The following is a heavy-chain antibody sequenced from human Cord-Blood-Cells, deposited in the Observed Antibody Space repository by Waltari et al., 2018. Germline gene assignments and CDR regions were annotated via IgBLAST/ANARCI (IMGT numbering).Heavy chain of an antibody. CDR3: ARRRVRATRGAFDI. V-gene: IGHV4-34*01. D-gene: IGHD1-26*01. Sequence: QVQLQQWGAGLLKPSETLSLTCAVYGGSFSGYYWSWIRQPPGKGLEWIGEINHSGSTNYNPSLKSRVTISVDTSKNQFSLKLSSVTAADTAVYYCARRRVRATRGAFDIWGQGTMVTVSS. CDR1: GGSFSGYY. CDR2: INHSGST. J-gene: IGHJ3*02.